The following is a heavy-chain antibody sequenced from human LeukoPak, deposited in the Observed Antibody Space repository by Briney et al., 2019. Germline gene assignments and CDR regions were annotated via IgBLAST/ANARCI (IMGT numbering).Heavy chain of an antibody. Sequence: GGSLRLSCAASGFTFSSYAMSWVRQAPGKGLEWVAFIRYDGSNKYYADSVKGRFTISRDNSKNTLYLQMNSLRAEDTAVYYCARQYSSSWEVDYWGQGTLVTVSS. CDR2: IRYDGSNK. V-gene: IGHV3-30*02. CDR1: GFTFSSYA. J-gene: IGHJ4*02. D-gene: IGHD6-13*01. CDR3: ARQYSSSWEVDY.